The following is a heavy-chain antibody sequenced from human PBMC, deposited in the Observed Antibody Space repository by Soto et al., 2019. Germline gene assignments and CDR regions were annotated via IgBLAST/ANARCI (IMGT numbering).Heavy chain of an antibody. J-gene: IGHJ4*02. V-gene: IGHV3-48*01. D-gene: IGHD6-13*01. CDR3: ALRAGPL. Sequence: GGSLRLSCAASGFTFSTYRMNWVRQAPGKGLEWISYISSSSNTIYYADSVKGRFTISRDNAKNSLYLQMNSLRAEDTAVYYCALRAGPLGGQGTLVTVSS. CDR1: GFTFSTYR. CDR2: ISSSSNTI.